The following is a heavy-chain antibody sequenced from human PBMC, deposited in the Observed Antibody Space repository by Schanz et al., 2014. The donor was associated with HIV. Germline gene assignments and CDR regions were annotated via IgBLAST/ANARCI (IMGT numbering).Heavy chain of an antibody. CDR2: IGYDGSNI. D-gene: IGHD3-3*01. Sequence: VQLLESGGGLVQPGGSLRLSCAASGFTFSTYGMHWVRQAPGKGLEWVAIIGYDGSNIYYAASVKGRFTISRDNSKNTVYLQMNSLRAEDTAVYYCARDVTRNYDFWSGYYAAYGMDVWGQGTTVTVSS. CDR1: GFTFSTYG. CDR3: ARDVTRNYDFWSGYYAAYGMDV. V-gene: IGHV3-33*08. J-gene: IGHJ6*02.